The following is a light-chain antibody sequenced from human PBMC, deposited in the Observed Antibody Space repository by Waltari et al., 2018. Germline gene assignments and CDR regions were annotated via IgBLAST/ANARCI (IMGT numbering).Light chain of an antibody. Sequence: IVLTQSPGTLSLSPGDRATLSCRASQSVGRTLDWYQQKTGQAPRLLIYGASNRATGIPDRFSGSGSGTEFSLTISRLDPEDFAVYYCQHYVRLPATFGQGTKVEMK. V-gene: IGKV3-20*01. CDR3: QHYVRLPAT. J-gene: IGKJ1*01. CDR2: GAS. CDR1: QSVGRT.